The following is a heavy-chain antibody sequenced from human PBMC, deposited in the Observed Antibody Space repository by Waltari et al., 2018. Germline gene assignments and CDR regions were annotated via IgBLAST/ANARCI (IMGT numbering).Heavy chain of an antibody. CDR2: IYSGGVT. D-gene: IGHD1-1*01. Sequence: EVQLAETGGGLIQPGGSLRLSCAASGLSVNANYMTWVRPAPGKGLQWVSLIYSGGVTYYADFVQGRFTISRDKYKNTLYLQMNSLRAEDSAVYYCARGTSQLFYGLDIWGQGTTVTVSS. CDR3: ARGTSQLFYGLDI. J-gene: IGHJ6*02. V-gene: IGHV3-53*02. CDR1: GLSVNANY.